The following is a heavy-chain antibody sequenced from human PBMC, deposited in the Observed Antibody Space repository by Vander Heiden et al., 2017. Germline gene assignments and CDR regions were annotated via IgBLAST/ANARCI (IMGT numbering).Heavy chain of an antibody. CDR1: GFTFSSYE. CDR2: IGTAGDT. V-gene: IGHV3-13*01. CDR3: VRDLTGENAFDM. D-gene: IGHD1-20*01. Sequence: EVQLVESGGGLVQTGGSLSLSCTASGFTFSSYEMHWVRQATGKGLEWVSAIGTAGDTYYPGSVKGRFTISREDAKNSLYLQMNSLRAGDTAVYYCVRDLTGENAFDMWGQGTMVTVSS. J-gene: IGHJ3*02.